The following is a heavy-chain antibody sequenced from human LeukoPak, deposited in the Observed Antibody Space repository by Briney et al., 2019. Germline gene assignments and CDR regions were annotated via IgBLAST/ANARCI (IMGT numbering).Heavy chain of an antibody. CDR1: GDSITSGGYY. CDR3: AREGQKAAFDI. CDR2: IYYSGTT. Sequence: MPSQTLSLTCIVSGDSITSGGYYWSWIRQHPGKGLEWIGYIYYSGTTYYNPSLKSRVTISVDTSKNQFSLNLSSVTAADTAVYYCAREGQKAAFDIWAQGTMVTVSS. V-gene: IGHV4-31*03. J-gene: IGHJ3*02.